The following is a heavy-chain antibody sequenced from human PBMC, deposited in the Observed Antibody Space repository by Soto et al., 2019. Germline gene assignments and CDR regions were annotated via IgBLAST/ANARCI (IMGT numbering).Heavy chain of an antibody. D-gene: IGHD4-17*01. CDR1: GYTFTTYY. Sequence: ASVKVSCKASGYTFTTYYLHWVRQAPGQGLEWMGIINPSGGSTNYAQRFQGRVTMTSDTSTSTVYMELSSLRADDTAVYYCARVVVPTTATTSNWFDPWGQGXLVTVYS. CDR2: INPSGGST. CDR3: ARVVVPTTATTSNWFDP. J-gene: IGHJ5*02. V-gene: IGHV1-46*01.